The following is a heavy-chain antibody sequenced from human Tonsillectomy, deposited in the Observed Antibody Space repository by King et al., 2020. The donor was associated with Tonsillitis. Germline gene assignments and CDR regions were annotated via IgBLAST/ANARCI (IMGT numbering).Heavy chain of an antibody. Sequence: VQLVESGGGLVQPGGSLRLSCSASGFIFSDYAMHWVRQAPGKGLEYVSAISDNGGITYYADSVKGRFTISRDNCKNTLYLQMSSLRPEETAVYYCTTTAYWGQGTLVTVSS. CDR3: TTTAY. J-gene: IGHJ4*02. D-gene: IGHD1-14*01. V-gene: IGHV3-64D*06. CDR2: ISDNGGIT. CDR1: GFIFSDYA.